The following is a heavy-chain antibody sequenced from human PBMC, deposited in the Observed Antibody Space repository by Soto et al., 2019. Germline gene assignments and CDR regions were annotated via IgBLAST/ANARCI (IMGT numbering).Heavy chain of an antibody. V-gene: IGHV4-31*03. CDR2: IYYSGGT. CDR3: ARSDLGQWLLVY. CDR1: GGSISSGGYY. J-gene: IGHJ4*02. Sequence: QVQLQESGPGLVKPSQTLSLTCTVSGGSISSGGYYWSWVRQHPGKGLEWIGYIYYSGGTYYNPSLKSRVTISVDTSKNQFSLKLSSVTAADTAVYYCARSDLGQWLLVYWGQGTLVTVSS. D-gene: IGHD6-19*01.